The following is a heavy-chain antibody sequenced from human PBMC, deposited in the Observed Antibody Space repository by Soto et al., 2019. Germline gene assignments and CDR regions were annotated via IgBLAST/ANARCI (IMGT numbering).Heavy chain of an antibody. CDR1: GGSITTTNW. Sequence: QVQLQESGPGLVRPSGTLSLTCAVSGGSITTTNWWSWVRQPPGKGLEWIGEAFHSGSHNYNPSLKSRVTISVDRSKNQFSLKLISVTAADTAVYYWARAKIDNYYYCSGSLDSWGQGSLVTVSS. CDR2: AFHSGSH. V-gene: IGHV4-4*02. J-gene: IGHJ4*02. CDR3: ARAKIDNYYYCSGSLDS. D-gene: IGHD3-10*01.